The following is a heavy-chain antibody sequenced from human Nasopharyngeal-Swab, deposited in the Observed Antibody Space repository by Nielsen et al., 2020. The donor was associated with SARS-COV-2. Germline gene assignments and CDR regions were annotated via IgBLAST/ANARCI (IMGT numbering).Heavy chain of an antibody. J-gene: IGHJ6*02. CDR2: ISAYNGNT. Sequence: ASVKVSCKVSGYTFTGYYIHWVRQAPGQGLEWMGWISAYNGNTNYAQNLQGRVTMTTDTSTSTVYMELRSLRSDDTAVYYCAVDYGDYDSYYGMDVWGQGTTVTVSS. CDR1: GYTFTGYY. V-gene: IGHV1-18*04. D-gene: IGHD4-17*01. CDR3: AVDYGDYDSYYGMDV.